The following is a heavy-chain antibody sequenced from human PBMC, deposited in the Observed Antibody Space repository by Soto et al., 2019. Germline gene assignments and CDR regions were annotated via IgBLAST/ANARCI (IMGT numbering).Heavy chain of an antibody. CDR1: GYTFTSYG. CDR3: ARIYYDFWSGYYTPEWYFDY. V-gene: IGHV1-18*01. Sequence: QVQLVQSGAEVKKPGASVKVSCKASGYTFTSYGISWVRQAPGHRLEWMGWISAYNGNTNYAQKLQGRVTMTTDTSTSTAYMELRSLRSDDTAVYYCARIYYDFWSGYYTPEWYFDYWGQGTLVTVSS. J-gene: IGHJ4*02. CDR2: ISAYNGNT. D-gene: IGHD3-3*01.